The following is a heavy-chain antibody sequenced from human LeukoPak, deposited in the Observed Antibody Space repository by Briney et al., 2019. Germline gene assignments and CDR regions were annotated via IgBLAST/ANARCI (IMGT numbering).Heavy chain of an antibody. CDR2: IRYDGSNK. CDR1: GFTFSSYG. V-gene: IGHV3-30*02. J-gene: IGHJ4*02. CDR3: AKGVGPIKFGSYFDY. Sequence: GGSLRLSCAASGFTFSSYGMHWVRQAPGKGLEWVAFIRYDGSNKYYADSVKGRFTISRDNSKNTLYLQMNSLRAEDTAVYYCAKGVGPIKFGSYFDYWGQGTLVTVSS. D-gene: IGHD1-26*01.